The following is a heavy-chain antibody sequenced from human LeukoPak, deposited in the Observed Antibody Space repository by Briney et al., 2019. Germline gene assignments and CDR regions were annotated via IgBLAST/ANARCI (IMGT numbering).Heavy chain of an antibody. CDR1: GFTFSSYA. CDR2: ISGSGGST. D-gene: IGHD5-24*01. Sequence: GGSLRLSCAASGFTFSSYAMRWVRQAPGKGLEWVSAISGSGGSTYYADSVKGRFTISRDNSKNTLYLQMSSLRAEDTAVYYCAKVGVNRDGVDYWGQGTLVTVSS. V-gene: IGHV3-23*01. J-gene: IGHJ4*02. CDR3: AKVGVNRDGVDY.